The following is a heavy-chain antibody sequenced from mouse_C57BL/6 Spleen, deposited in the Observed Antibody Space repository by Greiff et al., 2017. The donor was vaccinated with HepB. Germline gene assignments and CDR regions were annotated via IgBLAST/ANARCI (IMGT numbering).Heavy chain of an antibody. CDR2: IYPGSGNT. J-gene: IGHJ2*01. V-gene: IGHV1-76*01. CDR3: ARSGTTVVDFDY. Sequence: QVQLQQSGAELVRPGASVKLSCKASGYTFTDYYINWVKQRPGQGLEWIARIYPGSGNTYYNEKFKGKATLTAEKSSSTAYMQLSSLTSEDSAVYFCARSGTTVVDFDYWGQGTTLTVSS. CDR1: GYTFTDYY. D-gene: IGHD1-1*01.